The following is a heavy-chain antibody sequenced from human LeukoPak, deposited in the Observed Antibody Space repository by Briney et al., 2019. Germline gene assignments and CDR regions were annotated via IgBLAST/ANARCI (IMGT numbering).Heavy chain of an antibody. CDR3: AKDGYDILTGYEEYNWSDP. V-gene: IGHV3-30*02. D-gene: IGHD3-9*01. Sequence: GGSLRLSCAASGLTFSTYGMHWVRQAPGKGLEWVAFIRYDGSNKYYADSVKGRFTISRDNSKNTLYLQMNSLRAEDTAVYYCAKDGYDILTGYEEYNWSDPWGQGTLVTVSS. J-gene: IGHJ5*02. CDR2: IRYDGSNK. CDR1: GLTFSTYG.